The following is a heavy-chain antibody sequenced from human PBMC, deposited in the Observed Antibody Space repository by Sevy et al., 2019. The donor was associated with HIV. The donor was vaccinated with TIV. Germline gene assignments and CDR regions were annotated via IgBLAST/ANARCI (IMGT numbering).Heavy chain of an antibody. Sequence: SETLSLTCTVSGGSISSYYWSWIRQPAGKGLEWIGRIYTSGSTNYNPSLKSRVTMSVDTSKNQFSLKLSSVTAADTAVYYCAREEEDSSSWRAFDIWGQGTVVTVSS. J-gene: IGHJ3*02. CDR3: AREEEDSSSWRAFDI. CDR1: GGSISSYY. D-gene: IGHD6-13*01. CDR2: IYTSGST. V-gene: IGHV4-4*07.